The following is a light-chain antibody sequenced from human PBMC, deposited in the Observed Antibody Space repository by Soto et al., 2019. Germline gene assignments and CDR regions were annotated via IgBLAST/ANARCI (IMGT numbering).Light chain of an antibody. CDR1: QSVSSY. Sequence: EIVLTQSPGTLSLSPGERATLSCRASQSVSSYLAWFQQTPGQAPRLLIYDASNRATGIPVRFSGSGSGTDFTLTISSLEPEDFAVYYCQQRSKWVTFGRGTKVDIK. CDR2: DAS. V-gene: IGKV3-11*01. CDR3: QQRSKWVT. J-gene: IGKJ4*01.